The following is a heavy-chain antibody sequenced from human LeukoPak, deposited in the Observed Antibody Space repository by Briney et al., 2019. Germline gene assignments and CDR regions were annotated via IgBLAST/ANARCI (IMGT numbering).Heavy chain of an antibody. CDR2: IYYSGST. Sequence: SETLSLTCTVSGGSISSGDYYWSWIRQPPGNGLEWIGYIYYSGSTYYNPSLKSRVTISVDTSKNQFSLKLSSVTAADTAVYYCARVPTYYYDSSGYYLDYWGQGTLVTVSS. D-gene: IGHD3-22*01. CDR1: GGSISSGDYY. CDR3: ARVPTYYYDSSGYYLDY. J-gene: IGHJ4*02. V-gene: IGHV4-30-4*08.